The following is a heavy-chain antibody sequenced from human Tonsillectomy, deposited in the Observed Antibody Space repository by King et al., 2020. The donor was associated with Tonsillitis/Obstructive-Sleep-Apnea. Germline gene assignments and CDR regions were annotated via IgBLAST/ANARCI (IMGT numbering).Heavy chain of an antibody. V-gene: IGHV4-34*01. D-gene: IGHD6-19*01. CDR2: INHSGST. CDR1: GGSFSGYY. CDR3: ARQPTGIAVAGTFDY. Sequence: VQLQQWGAGLLKPSETLSLTCAVYGGSFSGYYWSWIRQPPGKGLEWIGEINHSGSTNYNPSLKSRVTISVDTSKNQFSLKLSSVTAADTAVYYCARQPTGIAVAGTFDYWGQGTLVTVSS. J-gene: IGHJ4*02.